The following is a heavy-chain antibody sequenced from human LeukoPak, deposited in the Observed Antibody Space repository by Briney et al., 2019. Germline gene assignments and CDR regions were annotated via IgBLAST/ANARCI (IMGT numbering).Heavy chain of an antibody. Sequence: SETLSLTCTVSGGSISNYYWNWIRQPPGKGLEWIGYIFYSGTTNYNPSLKSRVSMSVDTSKNQFSLKLSSVTAADTAVYYCARDLAVLGYFHFDYWGQGTLVTVSS. D-gene: IGHD3-22*01. J-gene: IGHJ4*02. CDR1: GGSISNYY. CDR2: IFYSGTT. V-gene: IGHV4-59*12. CDR3: ARDLAVLGYFHFDY.